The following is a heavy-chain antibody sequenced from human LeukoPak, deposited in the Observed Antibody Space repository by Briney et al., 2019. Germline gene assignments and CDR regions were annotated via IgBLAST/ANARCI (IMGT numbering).Heavy chain of an antibody. J-gene: IGHJ4*02. CDR3: ARXSXXXXXXXKARDY. CDR1: GFTFSYYW. V-gene: IGHV3-7*01. Sequence: PGGSLRLSCAASGFTFSYYWMSWVRQAPGKGLEWVANIKQDGSDKYYVDSVKGRFTISRDNARNSLYLQMNSLRAEDTAVYYCARXSXXXXXXXKARDYWGQGTLX. CDR2: IKQDGSDK.